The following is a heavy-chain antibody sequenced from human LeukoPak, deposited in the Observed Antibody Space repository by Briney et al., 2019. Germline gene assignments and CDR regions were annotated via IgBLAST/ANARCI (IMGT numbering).Heavy chain of an antibody. CDR2: IYSGGST. Sequence: GGSLRLSCAASGFTVSSNFLSWVRQAPGKGLEWVSLIYSGGSTDYTDSVKGRFTISRNNSNNKLHLQMNNLRPEDQAVYYCSRRAGGYSHPYDYWGQGTLVTVSS. CDR1: GFTVSSNF. CDR3: SRRAGGYSHPYDY. J-gene: IGHJ4*02. D-gene: IGHD4-23*01. V-gene: IGHV3-53*01.